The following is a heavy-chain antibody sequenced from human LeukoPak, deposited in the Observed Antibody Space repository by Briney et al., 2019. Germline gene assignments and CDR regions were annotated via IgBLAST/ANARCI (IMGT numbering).Heavy chain of an antibody. CDR3: AKEGDATAAAGMGGFDL. V-gene: IGHV3-21*01. CDR1: GLTFIGYT. CDR2: VTSGSVYT. Sequence: PGGSLRLSCTASGLTFIGYTMNWVRQAPGGGLEWVSSVTSGSVYTYYADSVKGRFTISRDSATNSLYLQMNSLRVEDTGVYYCAKEGDATAAAGMGGFDLWDQGTMVTVSS. D-gene: IGHD6-13*01. J-gene: IGHJ3*01.